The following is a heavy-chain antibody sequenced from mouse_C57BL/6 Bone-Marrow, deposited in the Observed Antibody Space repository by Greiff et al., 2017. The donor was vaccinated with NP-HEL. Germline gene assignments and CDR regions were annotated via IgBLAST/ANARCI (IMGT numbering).Heavy chain of an antibody. CDR2: IYPRSGNT. V-gene: IGHV1-64*01. CDR3: ATVTTGFAY. CDR1: GYTFTSYW. D-gene: IGHD2-3*01. J-gene: IGHJ3*01. Sequence: HVQLQQPGAELVKPGASVKLSCKASGYTFTSYWMHWVKQRPGQGLEWIGEIYPRSGNTYYNEKFKGKATLTADKSSSTAYMELRSLTSEDSAVYFCATVTTGFAYWGQGTLVTVSA.